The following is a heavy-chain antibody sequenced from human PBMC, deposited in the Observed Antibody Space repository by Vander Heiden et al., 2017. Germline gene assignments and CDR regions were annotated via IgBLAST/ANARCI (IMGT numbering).Heavy chain of an antibody. D-gene: IGHD3-22*01. CDR1: GYTFTSYA. Sequence: QVQLVQSGAELKKPGASLKVSCKASGYTFTSYAIGWVRQAPGQGLEYMGWVSAYNGHTNYAQQVQDRVTMTTDTSTTTAYMELRSLKSDDTAVYYCARVDLAYSSGYYLSWFDPWGQGTLVTVSS. CDR2: VSAYNGHT. CDR3: ARVDLAYSSGYYLSWFDP. J-gene: IGHJ5*02. V-gene: IGHV1-18*01.